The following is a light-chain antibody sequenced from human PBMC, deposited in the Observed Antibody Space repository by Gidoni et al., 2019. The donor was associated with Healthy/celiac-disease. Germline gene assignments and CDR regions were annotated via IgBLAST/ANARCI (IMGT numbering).Light chain of an antibody. Sequence: SSELTQDPAVSVALGQTVRITCQGESLRSYYASWYQQKPGQAPVLVIYGKNNRPSGIPDRFSGSSSGNTASLTITGAQAEDEADYYCNSRDSSGHVVFGGGTKLTVL. CDR2: GKN. CDR1: SLRSYY. V-gene: IGLV3-19*01. J-gene: IGLJ2*01. CDR3: NSRDSSGHVV.